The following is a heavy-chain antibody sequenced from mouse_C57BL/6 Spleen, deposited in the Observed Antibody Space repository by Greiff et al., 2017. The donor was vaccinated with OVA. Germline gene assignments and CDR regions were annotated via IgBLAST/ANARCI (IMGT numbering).Heavy chain of an antibody. Sequence: VQLQQSGAELVRPGASVTLSCKASGYTFTDYEMHWVKQTPVHGLEWIGAIDPEPGGTAYNQKFKGKAILTADKSSSTAYMELRSLTSEDAAVYYCTRGDYSNSYYYAMDYWGQGTSVTVSS. CDR3: TRGDYSNSYYYAMDY. V-gene: IGHV1-15*01. D-gene: IGHD2-5*01. CDR2: IDPEPGGT. J-gene: IGHJ4*01. CDR1: GYTFTDYE.